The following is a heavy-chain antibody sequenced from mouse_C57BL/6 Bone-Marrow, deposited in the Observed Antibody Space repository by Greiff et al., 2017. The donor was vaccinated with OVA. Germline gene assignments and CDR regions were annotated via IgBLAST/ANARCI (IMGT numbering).Heavy chain of an antibody. CDR1: GYTFTDYE. CDR2: IDPETGGT. V-gene: IGHV1-15*01. CDR3: TRGDTTVGDY. J-gene: IGHJ2*01. Sequence: QVQLQQSGAELVRPGASVTLSCKASGYTFTDYEMHWVKQTPVHGLEWIGAIDPETGGTAYNQKFKGKAILTADKSSSTAYMELRSLTSEDSAVYYCTRGDTTVGDYWGQGTTLTVSS. D-gene: IGHD1-1*01.